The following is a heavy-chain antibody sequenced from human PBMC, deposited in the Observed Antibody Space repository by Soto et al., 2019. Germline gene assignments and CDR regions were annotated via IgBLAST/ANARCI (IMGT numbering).Heavy chain of an antibody. D-gene: IGHD2-15*01. V-gene: IGHV4-59*01. Sequence: PXESLRLTFTVAGGSISSYYWSWVRQPPGKGLQWIGYIYYSGSTYYNPSLKGRATISADTSKNQFSLRLTSVTAADAAVYYCASEEPGGFRFEYWGQGILVTVSS. CDR1: GGSISSYY. CDR2: IYYSGST. J-gene: IGHJ4*02. CDR3: ASEEPGGFRFEY.